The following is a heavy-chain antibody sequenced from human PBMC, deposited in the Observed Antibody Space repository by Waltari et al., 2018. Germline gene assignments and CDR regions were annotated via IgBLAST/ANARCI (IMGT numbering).Heavy chain of an antibody. J-gene: IGHJ5*02. CDR2: IYYSGRT. D-gene: IGHD5-12*01. CDR1: GGSISRSSYY. CDR3: VRHWKRNGYRFDP. Sequence: QLQLQESGPGLVKPSETLSLTCIVSGGSISRSSYYWGWIRQSPGRGLEWIGSIYYSGRTYYNPTLESRVTILGDTSKNQLSLKLTSVTAADTAVYYCVRHWKRNGYRFDPWGQGTLVTVSS. V-gene: IGHV4-39*01.